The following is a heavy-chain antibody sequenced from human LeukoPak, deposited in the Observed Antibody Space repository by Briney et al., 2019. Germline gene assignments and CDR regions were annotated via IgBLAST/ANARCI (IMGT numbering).Heavy chain of an antibody. CDR3: ARMADYSNYFDY. J-gene: IGHJ4*02. D-gene: IGHD4-11*01. CDR2: IYYSGST. Sequence: PSETLSLTCTDSGGSISSGGYYWSWIRQHPGKGLEWIGYIYYSGSTYYNPSPKSRVTISVDTSKNQFSLKLSSVTAADTAVYYCARMADYSNYFDYWGQGTLVTVSS. V-gene: IGHV4-31*03. CDR1: GGSISSGGYY.